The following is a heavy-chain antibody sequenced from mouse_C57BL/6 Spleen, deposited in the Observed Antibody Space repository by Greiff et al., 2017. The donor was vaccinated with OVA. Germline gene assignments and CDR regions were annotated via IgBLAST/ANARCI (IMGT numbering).Heavy chain of an antibody. CDR1: GYTFTSYW. Sequence: QVQLQQPGAELVKPGASVKLSCKASGYTFTSYWMHWVKQRPGQGLEWIGMIHPNSGSTNYNEKFKSKATLTVDKSSSTAYMQLSSLTSEDSAVYYCARDPRGYYAMDCWGQGTSVTVSS. CDR3: ARDPRGYYAMDC. J-gene: IGHJ4*01. CDR2: IHPNSGST. V-gene: IGHV1-64*01.